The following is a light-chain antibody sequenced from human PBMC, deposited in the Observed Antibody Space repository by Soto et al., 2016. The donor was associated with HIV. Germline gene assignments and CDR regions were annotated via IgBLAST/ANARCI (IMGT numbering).Light chain of an antibody. V-gene: IGLV3-19*01. CDR1: SLRRYY. CDR3: NSRDNSGNHYV. CDR2: GKN. Sequence: SFELTQDPAVSVALGQTVRITCQGDSLRRYYASWYQQKPGQAPVLVIYGKNNRPSGIPDRFSGSSSGNTASLTITGAQAEDEADYYCNSRDNSGNHYVFGTGTKVTVL. J-gene: IGLJ1*01.